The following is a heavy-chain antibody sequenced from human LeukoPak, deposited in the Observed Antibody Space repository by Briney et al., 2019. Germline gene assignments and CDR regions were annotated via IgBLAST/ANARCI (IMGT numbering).Heavy chain of an antibody. Sequence: PGGSLRLSCAASGFTFSNYALNWVRQAPGKGLEWVSGISNSGGTTYYADSVKGRFTISRDNSKNTLYLQMNSLRAEDTAVYYCAKSIVVAGTSAFDMWGQGTMVTVSS. CDR3: AKSIVVAGTSAFDM. J-gene: IGHJ3*02. CDR2: ISNSGGTT. V-gene: IGHV3-23*01. CDR1: GFTFSNYA. D-gene: IGHD6-19*01.